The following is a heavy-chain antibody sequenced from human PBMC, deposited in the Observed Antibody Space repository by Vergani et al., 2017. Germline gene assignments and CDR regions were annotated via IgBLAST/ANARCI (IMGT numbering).Heavy chain of an antibody. CDR1: GSTFRGNY. Sequence: ELQLVKSGGGLVQPGGSLRLSCAASGSTFRGNYMTWFRKAPGKGLEWVSHIYRGDETYYADSVKGRVTISRDTSKITLHLQINNLSVEDTAVYYCATANYYGSGTYVDPWGQGTLVTVSS. D-gene: IGHD3-10*01. V-gene: IGHV3-66*02. J-gene: IGHJ5*02. CDR3: ATANYYGSGTYVDP. CDR2: IYRGDET.